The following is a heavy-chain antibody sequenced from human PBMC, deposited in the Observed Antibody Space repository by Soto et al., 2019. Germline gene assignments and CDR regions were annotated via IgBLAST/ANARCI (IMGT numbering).Heavy chain of an antibody. V-gene: IGHV1-18*04. CDR1: GSTFTSSG. J-gene: IGHJ4*02. D-gene: IGHD6-6*01. Sequence: QVQLVQSGAEVKKPGASVKVSCKASGSTFTSSGISWVRQAPGPGLEWMGWISAYNGNTNYAQKLQGRVTMTTDTSTSTAYMELRSLRSDDTAVYYCARDRVSSIAEPRLDYWGQGTLVTVSS. CDR2: ISAYNGNT. CDR3: ARDRVSSIAEPRLDY.